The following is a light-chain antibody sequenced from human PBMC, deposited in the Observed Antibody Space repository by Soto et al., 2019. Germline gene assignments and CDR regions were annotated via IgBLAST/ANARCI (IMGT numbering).Light chain of an antibody. CDR2: DAS. Sequence: EIVLTQSPATLSLSPGERATLSCRASQSVSTYLAWYQQKPGQAPRLLIYDASSRATGIPARFSGSGSGTDFTLTICSLESEDFAVYYCQQRSNWPLTFGPGTKVDIK. V-gene: IGKV3-11*01. CDR3: QQRSNWPLT. CDR1: QSVSTY. J-gene: IGKJ3*01.